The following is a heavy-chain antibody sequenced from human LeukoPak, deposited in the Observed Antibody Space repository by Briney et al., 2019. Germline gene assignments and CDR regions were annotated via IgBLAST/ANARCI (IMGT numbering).Heavy chain of an antibody. CDR1: GGTFSSYA. J-gene: IGHJ4*02. Sequence: SVKVSCKASGGTFSSYAISWVRQAPGQGLEWMGGIIPIFGTANYAQKFQGRVTITADESTSTAYMELSSLRSEDTAVYYCARSPSYGDYVLHWGQGTLVTVSS. CDR2: IIPIFGTA. D-gene: IGHD4-17*01. CDR3: ARSPSYGDYVLH. V-gene: IGHV1-69*13.